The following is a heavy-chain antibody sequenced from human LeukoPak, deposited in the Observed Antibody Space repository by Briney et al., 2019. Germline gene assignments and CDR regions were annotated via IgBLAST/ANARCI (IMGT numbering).Heavy chain of an antibody. CDR1: GGSISSSSYY. CDR3: ARDPVDLRLGELSLH. D-gene: IGHD3-16*02. J-gene: IGHJ4*02. V-gene: IGHV4-39*07. Sequence: SETLSLTCTVSGGSISSSSYYWGWIRQPPGKGLEWIGSIYYSGSTYYNPSLKSRVTISVDTSKNQFSLKLSSVTAADTAVYYCARDPVDLRLGELSLHWGQGTLVTVSS. CDR2: IYYSGST.